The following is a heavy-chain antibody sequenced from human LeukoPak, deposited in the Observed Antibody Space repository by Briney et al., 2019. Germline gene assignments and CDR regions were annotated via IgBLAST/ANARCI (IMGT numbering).Heavy chain of an antibody. D-gene: IGHD3-10*01. CDR1: GYTFTSYG. V-gene: IGHV1-18*01. CDR3: ARAPMVRGVIPPGYYFDY. J-gene: IGHJ4*02. Sequence: ASVKVSCKASGYTFTSYGISWVRQAPGQGLEWMGWISAYNGNTNYAQKLQGRVTMTTDTSTSTAYMELRSLRSDDTAVYYCARAPMVRGVIPPGYYFDYWGQGTLVTVSS. CDR2: ISAYNGNT.